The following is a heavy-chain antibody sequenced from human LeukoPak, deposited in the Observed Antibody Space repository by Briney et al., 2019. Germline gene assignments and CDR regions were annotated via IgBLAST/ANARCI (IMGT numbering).Heavy chain of an antibody. CDR2: FYNSGSS. CDR3: TRGAGWLIDY. J-gene: IGHJ4*02. CDR1: GGSISDYY. Sequence: SETLSLTCTVSGGSISDYYRGWIRQPPGKGLEWIGYFYNSGSSTYNPSLKSRVTVSADTSKNQFSFKLNSVTAADTAVYYCTRGAGWLIDYWGQGILVTVSS. D-gene: IGHD3-16*01. V-gene: IGHV4-59*01.